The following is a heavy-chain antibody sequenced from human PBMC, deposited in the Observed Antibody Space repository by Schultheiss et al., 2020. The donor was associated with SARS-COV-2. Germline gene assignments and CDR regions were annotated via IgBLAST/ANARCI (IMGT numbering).Heavy chain of an antibody. D-gene: IGHD5-12*01. CDR2: VYSGGTT. CDR3: ARDRYTGYDFDY. CDR1: GFTFSSYA. J-gene: IGHJ4*02. V-gene: IGHV3-53*01. Sequence: GGSLRLSCAASGFTFSSYALHWVRQAPGKGLEWVSVVYSGGTTYYADSVKGRFSISRDNSKNTLYLQMNSLRAEDTAVYYCARDRYTGYDFDYWGQGTLVTVSS.